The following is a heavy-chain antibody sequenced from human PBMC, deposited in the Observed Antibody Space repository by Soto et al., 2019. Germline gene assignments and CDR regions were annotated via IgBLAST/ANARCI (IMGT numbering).Heavy chain of an antibody. CDR1: GFTFSSYA. CDR3: APLGGALDAFDI. D-gene: IGHD1-26*01. CDR2: ISGSGGST. V-gene: IGHV3-23*01. Sequence: GGSLRLSCAASGFTFSSYAMSWVRQAPGKGLEWVSAISGSGGSTYYADSVKGRFTISRDNSKNTLYLQMNSLRAEDTAVYYCAPLGGALDAFDIWGQGTMVTVSS. J-gene: IGHJ3*02.